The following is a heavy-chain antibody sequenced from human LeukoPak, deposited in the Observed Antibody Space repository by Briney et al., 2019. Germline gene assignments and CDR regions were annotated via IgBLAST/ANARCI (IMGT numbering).Heavy chain of an antibody. CDR2: ISSDGSTK. CDR3: AKPYYYDSSGYPRHYYYMDV. CDR1: GFTFSSYG. Sequence: GGSLRLSCAASGFTFSSYGMHWVRQAPGKGLEWVAVISSDGSTKYYVDSVKGRFTISRDNSKNTLYLQMNSLRADDTAVYYCAKPYYYDSSGYPRHYYYMDVWGKGTTVTVSS. V-gene: IGHV3-30*18. D-gene: IGHD3-22*01. J-gene: IGHJ6*03.